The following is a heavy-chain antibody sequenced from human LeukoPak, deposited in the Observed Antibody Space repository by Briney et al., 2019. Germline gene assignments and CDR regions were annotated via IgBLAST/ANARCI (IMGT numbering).Heavy chain of an antibody. CDR2: ISTYNGDT. CDR3: ARGSSYGFSMGY. Sequence: ASVKVSCKASGGTFSSYAISWVRQAPGQGLEWMGWISTYNGDTNYAQKLQGRVTMTTDTSTSTAYMELRSLRSDDTAVYYCARGSSYGFSMGYWGQGTLVTVSS. D-gene: IGHD5-18*01. CDR1: GGTFSSYA. V-gene: IGHV1-18*01. J-gene: IGHJ4*02.